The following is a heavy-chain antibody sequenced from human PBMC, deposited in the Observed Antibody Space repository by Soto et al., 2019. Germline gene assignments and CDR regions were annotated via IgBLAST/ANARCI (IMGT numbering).Heavy chain of an antibody. Sequence: QVQLVQSGAEVKKPGASVKVSCKASGYTFTSYGISWXXQAXXXGLXXXGWISAYNGNTNYAQKLQGRVTMTTDTSTXTXXXXXXXXXXXXXXXXXXXXXXXXXXXXVXXXXXXDVWGQGTTVTVSS. CDR1: GYTFTSYG. CDR2: ISAYNGNT. J-gene: IGHJ6*02. V-gene: IGHV1-18*01. CDR3: XXXXXXXXXXVXXXXXXDV.